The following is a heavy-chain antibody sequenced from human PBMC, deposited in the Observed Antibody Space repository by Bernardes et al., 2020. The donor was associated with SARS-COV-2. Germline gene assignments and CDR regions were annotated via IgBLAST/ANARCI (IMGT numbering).Heavy chain of an antibody. J-gene: IGHJ5*01. CDR2: IWHDGSRA. CDR1: GFTFRAYT. Sequence: LRLSCAASGFTFRAYTMHWVRQAPGKGLEWVAVIWHDGSRAYYVDSVKGRFAISRDNSNNTLYLQMNNLRVEDTALYRCATEDGEWLESWGQGTLVTVSS. V-gene: IGHV3-33*01. CDR3: ATEDGEWLES. D-gene: IGHD4-17*01.